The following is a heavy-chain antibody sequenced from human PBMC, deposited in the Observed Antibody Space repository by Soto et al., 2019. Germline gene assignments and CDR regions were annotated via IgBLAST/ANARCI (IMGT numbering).Heavy chain of an antibody. CDR2: IYDSEGA. CDR1: GESISSGGYY. D-gene: IGHD6-6*01. V-gene: IGHV4-31*03. CDR3: ARASSSSSAADY. Sequence: QVQLQESGPGLVKASQTLSLICSVSGESISSGGYYWSWIRHHPGKGLEWIGYIYDSEGAYNNPSLRSRVTISMATSKKNLAMKLSSVTAADTAVYYCARASSSSSAADYWGQGTLVTVSS. J-gene: IGHJ4*02.